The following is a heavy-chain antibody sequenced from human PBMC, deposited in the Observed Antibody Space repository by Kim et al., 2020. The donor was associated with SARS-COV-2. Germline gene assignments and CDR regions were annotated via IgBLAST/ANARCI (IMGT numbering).Heavy chain of an antibody. V-gene: IGHV1-3*01. D-gene: IGHD3-10*02. CDR1: GYTFTASG. J-gene: IGHJ4*02. Sequence: ASVKVSCKTSGYTFTASGVHWVRQAPGQRLEWLGWINAGTGNTMYSQKFQDKVTITRDTSETTAYMELNSLRFEDTAVYYCARLPCSVSTPDLDFWGQGTLVTVSS. CDR2: INAGTGNT. CDR3: ARLPCSVSTPDLDF.